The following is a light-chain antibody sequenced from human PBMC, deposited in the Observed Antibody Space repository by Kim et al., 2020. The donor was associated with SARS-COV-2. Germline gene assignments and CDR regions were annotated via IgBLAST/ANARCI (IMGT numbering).Light chain of an antibody. J-gene: IGKJ2*01. Sequence: IVLTQSPGTLSLSPGERATLSCRASQSIISSYLVWYQQKPGQAPRLLIYGASSRATGIPDRFSGSGSGTDFTLTISRLEPEDFAVYYCQQYGSSPPYTFGQGTKLEI. V-gene: IGKV3-20*01. CDR3: QQYGSSPPYT. CDR1: QSIISSY. CDR2: GAS.